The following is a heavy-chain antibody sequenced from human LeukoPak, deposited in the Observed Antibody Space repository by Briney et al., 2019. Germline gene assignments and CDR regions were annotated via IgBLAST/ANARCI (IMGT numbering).Heavy chain of an antibody. Sequence: SETLSLTCTVSGGSISSSSYYWGWIRRPPGKGLEWIGSIYYSGSTYYNPSLKSRVTISVDTSKNQFSLKLSSVTAADTAVYYCARDQSRYSSSWHHGGQDYWGQGTLVTVSS. D-gene: IGHD6-13*01. CDR3: ARDQSRYSSSWHHGGQDY. J-gene: IGHJ4*02. V-gene: IGHV4-39*07. CDR2: IYYSGST. CDR1: GGSISSSSYY.